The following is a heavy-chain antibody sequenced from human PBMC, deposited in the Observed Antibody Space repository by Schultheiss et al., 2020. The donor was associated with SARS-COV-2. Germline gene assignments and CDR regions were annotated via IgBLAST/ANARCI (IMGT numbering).Heavy chain of an antibody. V-gene: IGHV4-34*01. J-gene: IGHJ5*02. CDR3: ARGGFTYDSGWFDP. D-gene: IGHD3-10*01. CDR1: GGSFSGYY. CDR2: INHSGST. Sequence: SETLSLTCAVYGGSFSGYYWSWIRQPPGKGLEWIGEINHSGSTNYDPSLKSRVTISLDDSKEQFSLKVNSVTAADTAIYYCARGGFTYDSGWFDPWGQGILVTVSS.